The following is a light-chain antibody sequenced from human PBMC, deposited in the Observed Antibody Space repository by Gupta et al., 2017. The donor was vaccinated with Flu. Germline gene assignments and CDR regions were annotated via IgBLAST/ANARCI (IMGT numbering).Light chain of an antibody. Sequence: DIVMTQSPLSLPVTSGEPASISCRSSQSLLHNNGYNYVDWYLQKPGQSPQLLIYLGSNRASGVPDRFSGSGSGTDFTLKISRVEAEDVGVYYCMQALQIPPTFGGGTKVEI. CDR1: QSLLHNNGYNY. CDR3: MQALQIPPT. J-gene: IGKJ4*01. CDR2: LGS. V-gene: IGKV2-28*01.